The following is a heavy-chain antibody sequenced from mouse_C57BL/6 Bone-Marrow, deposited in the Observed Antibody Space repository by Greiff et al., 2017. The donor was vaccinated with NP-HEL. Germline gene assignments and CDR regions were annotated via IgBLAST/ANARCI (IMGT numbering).Heavy chain of an antibody. CDR1: GFTFSSYG. Sequence: EVKVVESGGDLVKPGGSLKLSCAASGFTFSSYGMSWVRQTPDKRLEWVATISSGGSYTYYPDSVKGRFTISRDNAKNTLYLQMSSLKSEDTAMYYCADAMDYWGQGTSVTVSS. J-gene: IGHJ4*01. CDR2: ISSGGSYT. V-gene: IGHV5-6*01. CDR3: ADAMDY.